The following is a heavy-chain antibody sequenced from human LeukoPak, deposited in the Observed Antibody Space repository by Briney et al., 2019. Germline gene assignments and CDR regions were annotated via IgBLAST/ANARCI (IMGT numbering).Heavy chain of an antibody. CDR3: TRGYSGQAVYAFDI. Sequence: PGGSLRLSCAASGFTFSGSAMHWVRQAPGKGLQWVGRIGNRASRYSTDYAASVKGRFTISRDDSRNSLYLQMTSLSTDDTALYFCTRGYSGQAVYAFDIWGPGTMVTVSS. D-gene: IGHD5-18*01. CDR2: IGNRASRYST. CDR1: GFTFSGSA. J-gene: IGHJ3*02. V-gene: IGHV3-72*01.